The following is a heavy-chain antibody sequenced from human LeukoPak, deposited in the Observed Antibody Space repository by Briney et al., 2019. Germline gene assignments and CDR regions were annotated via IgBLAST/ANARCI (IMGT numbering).Heavy chain of an antibody. CDR3: ARVGATTRVFDY. Sequence: GASVKVSCKASGYTFTSYGISWVRQAPGQGLEWMGGIIPIFGTADYAQKFQGRVTITADESTSTAYMELSSLRSEDTAVYYCARVGATTRVFDYWGQGTLVTVSS. V-gene: IGHV1-69*13. D-gene: IGHD1-26*01. J-gene: IGHJ4*02. CDR2: IIPIFGTA. CDR1: GYTFTSYG.